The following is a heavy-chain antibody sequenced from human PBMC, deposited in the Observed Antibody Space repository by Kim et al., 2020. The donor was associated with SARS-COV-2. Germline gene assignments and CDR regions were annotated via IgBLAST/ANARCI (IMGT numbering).Heavy chain of an antibody. CDR2: IYKNGDT. V-gene: IGHV4-4*07. Sequence: SETLSLTCTVSGGSTSNYYWSWIRQPAGKGLEWIGRIYKNGDTNYNPSLKSRITMSADPAKRQLSLKLSSVTAADTAVYYCARDFCGVSSCNWFDPWGQGVLVTVSS. D-gene: IGHD2-15*01. CDR1: GGSTSNYY. J-gene: IGHJ5*02. CDR3: ARDFCGVSSCNWFDP.